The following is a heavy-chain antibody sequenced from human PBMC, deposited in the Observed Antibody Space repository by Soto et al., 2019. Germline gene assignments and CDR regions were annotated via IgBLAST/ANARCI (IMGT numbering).Heavy chain of an antibody. J-gene: IGHJ6*02. CDR1: GGSFSGYY. V-gene: IGHV4-34*01. Sequence: SETLSLTCAVYGGSFSGYYWSWIRQPPGEGREWIGEINHSGSTNYNPSLKSRVTISVDTSKNQFSLKLSSVTAADTAVYYCARSGDYDFWSGYFSYYYYGTDVWGQGTTVTVSS. D-gene: IGHD3-3*01. CDR2: INHSGST. CDR3: ARSGDYDFWSGYFSYYYYGTDV.